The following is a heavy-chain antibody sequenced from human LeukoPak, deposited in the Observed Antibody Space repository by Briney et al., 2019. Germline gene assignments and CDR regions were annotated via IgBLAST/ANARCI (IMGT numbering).Heavy chain of an antibody. V-gene: IGHV3-23*01. CDR1: GFTFSSYA. Sequence: PGGSLRLSCAASGFTFSSYAMSWVRQAPGKGLEWVSAISGSGGSTYYADSVKGRFTISRDNSKNTLYLQMNSLRAEDTAVYYCAKDRDLGPILEGVAPHFDYWGQGTLVTVSS. CDR3: AKDRDLGPILEGVAPHFDY. J-gene: IGHJ4*02. CDR2: ISGSGGST. D-gene: IGHD3-3*01.